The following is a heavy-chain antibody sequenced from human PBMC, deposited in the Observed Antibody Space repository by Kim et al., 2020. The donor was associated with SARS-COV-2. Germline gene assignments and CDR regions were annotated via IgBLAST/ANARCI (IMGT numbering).Heavy chain of an antibody. Sequence: YVDTLRGRFTVSRNDAKSSLTLKMDSLRVEDTAMYYCARAGYYYDTRDFDYWGQGTLVTVSS. CDR3: ARAGYYYDTRDFDY. J-gene: IGHJ4*02. D-gene: IGHD3-22*01. V-gene: IGHV3-7*04.